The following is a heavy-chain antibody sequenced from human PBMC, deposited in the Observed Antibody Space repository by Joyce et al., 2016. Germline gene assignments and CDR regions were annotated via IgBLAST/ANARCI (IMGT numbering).Heavy chain of an antibody. D-gene: IGHD4-17*01. CDR1: GYTFTSYD. V-gene: IGHV1-8*01. CDR2: MNPNSGNI. Sequence: QVQLVQSGAEVKKPGASVKVSCKASGYTFTSYDINWVRQATGQGLGWMGWMNPNSGNIAYAQKFQGRVTMTRNTSISTAYMELSSLRSEDTAVYYCARERNYGDLSFDPWGQGTLVTVSS. CDR3: ARERNYGDLSFDP. J-gene: IGHJ5*02.